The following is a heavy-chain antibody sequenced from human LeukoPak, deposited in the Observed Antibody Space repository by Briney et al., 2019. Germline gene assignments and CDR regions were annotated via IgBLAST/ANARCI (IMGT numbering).Heavy chain of an antibody. V-gene: IGHV3-7*01. J-gene: IGHJ2*01. D-gene: IGHD2-21*02. CDR2: IKYDGIEK. CDR1: GFTFSHYW. CDR3: AKLVVVTATYWYFDL. Sequence: GGSLRLSCAASGFTFSHYWMSWVRQAPGKGLDWVANIKYDGIEKYFADSVTGRFSISRDNAKNSLYLQMNSLRPEDTAVYYCAKLVVVTATYWYFDLWGRGTPVTASS.